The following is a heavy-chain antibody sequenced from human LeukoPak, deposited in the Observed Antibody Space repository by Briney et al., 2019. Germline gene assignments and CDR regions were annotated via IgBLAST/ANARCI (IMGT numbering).Heavy chain of an antibody. Sequence: SETLSLTCSVAGGSISSYYWSWIRQPPGKRLEWIGHIYYSGSTNYNPSLKSRVTMSVDTSREQFSLKLRSVTATDTAVYYCARGDYYYYYYMDVWGKGTTVTVSS. D-gene: IGHD2-21*02. CDR3: ARGDYYYYYYMDV. CDR2: IYYSGST. CDR1: GGSISSYY. J-gene: IGHJ6*03. V-gene: IGHV4-59*08.